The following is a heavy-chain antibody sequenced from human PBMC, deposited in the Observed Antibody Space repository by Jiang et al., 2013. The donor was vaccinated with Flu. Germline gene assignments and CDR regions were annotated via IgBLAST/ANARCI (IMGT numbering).Heavy chain of an antibody. CDR3: ARVVTYCGGDCYTYFDY. CDR2: MYHAGST. Sequence: SGSGLVKPSQTLSLTCAVSGDSIVSGGYSWGWIRQPPGKTLEWIGYMYHAGSTSYNPSLKSRVTISMDRSRNQFSLKVASVTAADTAVYYCARVVTYCGGDCYTYFDYWGQGTLVTVSS. V-gene: IGHV4-30-2*01. J-gene: IGHJ4*02. D-gene: IGHD2-21*02. CDR1: GDSIVSGGYS.